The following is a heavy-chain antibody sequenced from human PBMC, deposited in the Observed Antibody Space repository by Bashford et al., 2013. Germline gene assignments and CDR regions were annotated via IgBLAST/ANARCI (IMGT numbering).Heavy chain of an antibody. CDR2: VSGSGSTT. CDR3: AKDRGFLKYGMDV. V-gene: IGHV3-23*01. J-gene: IGHJ6*02. D-gene: IGHD2/OR15-2a*01. Sequence: VRQAPGKGLEWVSTVSGSGSTTYYADSVKGRFTISRDNSKNTLYLQMNSLTAGDTAVYYCAKDRGFLKYGMDVWGQGTTVTVSS.